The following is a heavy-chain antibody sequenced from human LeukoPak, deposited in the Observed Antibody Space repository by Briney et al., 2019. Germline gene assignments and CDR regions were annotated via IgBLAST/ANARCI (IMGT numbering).Heavy chain of an antibody. J-gene: IGHJ4*02. CDR2: IYTSGST. V-gene: IGHV4-4*07. D-gene: IGHD4-17*01. CDR3: ARYSTALTKIDY. Sequence: SETLSLTCTVSGGSISSYYWSWIRQPAGKGLEWIGRIYTSGSTNYNPSLKSRVTISVDTSKNQFSLKLSSVTAADTAVYYCARYSTALTKIDYWGQGTLVTVSS. CDR1: GGSISSYY.